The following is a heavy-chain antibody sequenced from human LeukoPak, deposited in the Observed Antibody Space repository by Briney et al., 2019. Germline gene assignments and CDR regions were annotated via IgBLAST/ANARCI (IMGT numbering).Heavy chain of an antibody. CDR3: AISIAAAATGFDY. CDR1: GFTFSSYA. D-gene: IGHD6-13*01. Sequence: PGGSLRLSCAASGFTFSSYAMSWVRQAPGKGLEWVSAISGSGGSTYYADSVKGRFTISRDNSKNTLYLQMDSLRAEDTAVYYCAISIAAAATGFDYWGQGTLVTVSS. J-gene: IGHJ4*02. CDR2: ISGSGGST. V-gene: IGHV3-23*01.